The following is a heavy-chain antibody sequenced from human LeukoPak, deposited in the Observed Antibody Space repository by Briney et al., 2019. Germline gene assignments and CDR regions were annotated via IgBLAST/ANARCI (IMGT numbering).Heavy chain of an antibody. D-gene: IGHD6-25*01. J-gene: IGHJ4*02. CDR1: GGTFSSYA. V-gene: IGHV1-3*01. CDR2: INAGNGNT. CDR3: ARDSSGAFDY. Sequence: ASVKVSCKASGGTFSSYAISWVRQAPGQRLEWMGWINAGNGNTKYSQKFQGRVTITRDTSASTAYMELSSLRPEDTAVYYCARDSSGAFDYWGQGTLVTVSS.